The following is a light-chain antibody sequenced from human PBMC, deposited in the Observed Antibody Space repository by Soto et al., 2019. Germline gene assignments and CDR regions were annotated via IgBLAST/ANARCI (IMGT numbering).Light chain of an antibody. V-gene: IGLV2-14*01. CDR3: SSYTSSSAYV. Sequence: QSALTQPASVSGSPGQSITISCTGTSSDVGGYNYVSWYQQHPGKAPKLMIYDVSNRPSGVSNRFSGSKSGNTASLTISGLQADYEADYYCSSYTSSSAYVFGTGTKVTVL. CDR2: DVS. CDR1: SSDVGGYNY. J-gene: IGLJ1*01.